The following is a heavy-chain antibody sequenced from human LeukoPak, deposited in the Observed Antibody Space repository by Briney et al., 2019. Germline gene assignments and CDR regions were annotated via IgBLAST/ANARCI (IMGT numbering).Heavy chain of an antibody. J-gene: IGHJ5*02. CDR3: ARDPSGSFFNWFDP. V-gene: IGHV4-59*01. Sequence: SETLSLTCTVSGGSISNYYWHWIRQPPGKGLEWIGYIYYSGGTNYNPSLKSRVTISVDTSKNQFSLKLRSVTAADTAVYYCARDPSGSFFNWFDPWXQGTLXTVSX. CDR1: GGSISNYY. D-gene: IGHD1-26*01. CDR2: IYYSGGT.